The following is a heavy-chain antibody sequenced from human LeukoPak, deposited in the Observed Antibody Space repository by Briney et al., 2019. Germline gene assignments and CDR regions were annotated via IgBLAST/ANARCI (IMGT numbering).Heavy chain of an antibody. CDR3: AAYASAWYVVY. CDR1: GYTFTGYY. Sequence: ASVKVSCKPSGYTFTGYYMHWVRQAPGQGLEWMGWINPSSGGTNYAQKFQGRVTMTRDTSISTVYMELSSPRSDDTAVYYCAAYASAWYVVYWGQGTLVTVSS. V-gene: IGHV1-2*02. CDR2: INPSSGGT. D-gene: IGHD6-19*01. J-gene: IGHJ4*02.